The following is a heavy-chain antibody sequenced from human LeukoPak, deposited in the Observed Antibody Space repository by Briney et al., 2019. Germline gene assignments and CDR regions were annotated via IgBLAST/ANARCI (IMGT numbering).Heavy chain of an antibody. CDR3: ARERGNDFWSGRVQTMDV. V-gene: IGHV1-2*02. J-gene: IGHJ6*03. D-gene: IGHD3-3*01. CDR1: GYTFTGYY. Sequence: ASVKVSCKASGYTFTGYYIHWVRQAPGQGLEWMGWINPNSGGTNYAQKFQGRVTMTRDTSISTAYMDLSSLRSEDTAVYYCARERGNDFWSGRVQTMDVWGKGTTVTVSS. CDR2: INPNSGGT.